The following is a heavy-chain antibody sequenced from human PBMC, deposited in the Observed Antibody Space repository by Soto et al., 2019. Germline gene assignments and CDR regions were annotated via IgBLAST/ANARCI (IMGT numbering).Heavy chain of an antibody. D-gene: IGHD4-17*01. CDR3: ATEDYGDYGGFDY. CDR2: SSFDGTQQ. V-gene: IGHV3-30*03. CDR1: GFSLSSSD. J-gene: IGHJ4*02. Sequence: PVGSLRLSCTASGFSLSSSDMHWVRQAPGKGLEWLAVSSFDGTQQFYGDSVKGRFTMTEDTSTDTAYMELSSLRSEDTAVYYCATEDYGDYGGFDYWGQGTLVTVSS.